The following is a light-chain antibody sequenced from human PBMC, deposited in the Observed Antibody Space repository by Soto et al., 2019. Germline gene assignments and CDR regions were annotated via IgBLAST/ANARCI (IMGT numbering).Light chain of an antibody. CDR3: ISYTSDDVRYV. CDR2: EVS. Sequence: QSVLTQPASVSGTPGQSITISCTGSNSDVGLYDFVSWYQHHPGRAPKLIVSEVSHRPSGISNRFSGSKSGNTASLTIPGLQSEDEADYYCISYTSDDVRYVFGTGTKVTVL. CDR1: NSDVGLYDF. V-gene: IGLV2-14*01. J-gene: IGLJ1*01.